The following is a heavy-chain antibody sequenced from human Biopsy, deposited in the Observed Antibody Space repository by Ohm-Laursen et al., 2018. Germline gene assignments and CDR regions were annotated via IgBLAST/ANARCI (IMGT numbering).Heavy chain of an antibody. Sequence: SLRLSCAASGFTFSSYSMNWVRQAPGKGLEWLSYISGSGTTIFYADSVKGRFTVSRDNAKNSLYLQMNSLTVEDTAVYYCARDGAGSYHDYWGQGILVTVSS. CDR2: ISGSGTTI. D-gene: IGHD3-10*01. J-gene: IGHJ4*02. CDR1: GFTFSSYS. V-gene: IGHV3-48*04. CDR3: ARDGAGSYHDY.